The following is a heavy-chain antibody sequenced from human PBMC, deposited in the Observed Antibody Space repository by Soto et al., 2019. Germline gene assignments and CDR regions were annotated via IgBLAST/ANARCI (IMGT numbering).Heavy chain of an antibody. J-gene: IGHJ6*03. CDR3: GILVIDTSYMAV. Sequence: PSETLSLTCAVDGGSFSGYDCSWIRQPQGKGLEWIGEINHSGSTNYNPSLKSRVTISVDTSKNQFSLKLSSVTAADTAVYYCGILVIDTSYMAVWGKGTTVTVSS. CDR2: INHSGST. D-gene: IGHD3-9*01. CDR1: GGSFSGYD. V-gene: IGHV4-34*01.